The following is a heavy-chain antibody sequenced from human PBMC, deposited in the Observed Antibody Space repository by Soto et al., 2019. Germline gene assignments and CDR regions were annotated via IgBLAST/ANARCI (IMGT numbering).Heavy chain of an antibody. J-gene: IGHJ6*02. V-gene: IGHV3-23*01. CDR3: AKCTTSSSSDDYGMDV. CDR1: GFTFSSYA. Sequence: PVGSLRLSCAASGFTFSSYAMSWVRQAPGKGLEWVSAISGSGGSTYYADSVKGRFTISRDNSKNTLYLQMNSLRAEDTAVYYCAKCTTSSSSDDYGMDVWGQGTTVTVSS. D-gene: IGHD6-6*01. CDR2: ISGSGGST.